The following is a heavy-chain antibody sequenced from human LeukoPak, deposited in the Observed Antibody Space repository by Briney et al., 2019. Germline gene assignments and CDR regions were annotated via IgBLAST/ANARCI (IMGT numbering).Heavy chain of an antibody. CDR3: EKEGRWDYDFWSGYYGNYFDY. CDR2: IRYDGSNK. J-gene: IGHJ4*02. D-gene: IGHD3-3*01. V-gene: IGHV3-30*02. Sequence: QPGGSLRLSCAASGFTFSSYGMHWVRQAPGKGLEWVAFIRYDGSNKYYADSVKGRFTISRDNSKNTLYLQMNSLRAEDTAVYYCEKEGRWDYDFWSGYYGNYFDYWGQGTLVTVSS. CDR1: GFTFSSYG.